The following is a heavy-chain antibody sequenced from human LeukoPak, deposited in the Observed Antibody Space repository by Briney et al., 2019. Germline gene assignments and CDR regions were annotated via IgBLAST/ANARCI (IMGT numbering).Heavy chain of an antibody. V-gene: IGHV6-1*01. Sequence: SQTLSLTCAISGDSVSSNSATWTWIRQSPSRGLEWLGRTYYRSKWYNDYAVSVKSRITINPDTSKNQFSLHLNFVTPEDTAVYYCARVGRRYSSSWYYVDYYDYWGQGTLVAVSS. J-gene: IGHJ4*02. D-gene: IGHD6-13*01. CDR1: GDSVSSNSAT. CDR3: ARVGRRYSSSWYYVDYYDY. CDR2: TYYRSKWYN.